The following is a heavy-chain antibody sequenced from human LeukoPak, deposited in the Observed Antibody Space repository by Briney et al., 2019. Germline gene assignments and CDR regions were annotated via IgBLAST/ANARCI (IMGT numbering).Heavy chain of an antibody. CDR3: ARDRLYYDFWSGYYYYGMDV. D-gene: IGHD3-3*01. CDR1: GGSISSGSYY. J-gene: IGHJ6*02. CDR2: IYTSGST. V-gene: IGHV4-61*02. Sequence: SETLSLTCTVSGGSISSGSYYWSWIRQPAGKGLEWIGRIYTSGSTNYNPSLKSRVTISVDTSKNQFSLKLSSVTAADTAVYYCARDRLYYDFWSGYYYYGMDVWGQGTTVTVSS.